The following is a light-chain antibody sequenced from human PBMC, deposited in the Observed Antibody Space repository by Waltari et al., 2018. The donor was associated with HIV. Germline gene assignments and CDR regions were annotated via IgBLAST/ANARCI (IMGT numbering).Light chain of an antibody. CDR1: HSGLDWPENRNF. Sequence: IVLTQSPDSLAVSLCDRATIRRKSSHSGLDWPENRNFLAWYQQKPGQPPKLLIYWASTRASGVPARFSGSGSGTDFSLTISSLQAEDVAVYYCQQYHYIPWTFGQGTKVEIK. V-gene: IGKV4-1*01. CDR2: WAS. CDR3: QQYHYIPWT. J-gene: IGKJ1*01.